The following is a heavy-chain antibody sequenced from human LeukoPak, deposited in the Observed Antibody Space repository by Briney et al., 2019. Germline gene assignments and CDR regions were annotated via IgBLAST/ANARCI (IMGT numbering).Heavy chain of an antibody. Sequence: SETLSLTCTVSGGSISSYYWSWIRQPPGKGLEWIGYIYYSGSTNYNPSLKSRVTISVDTSKNQFSLNLSSVTAADTAVYYCARRPAGDPVDYWGQGTLVTVSS. CDR3: ARRPAGDPVDY. D-gene: IGHD4-17*01. CDR1: GGSISSYY. J-gene: IGHJ4*02. CDR2: IYYSGST. V-gene: IGHV4-59*08.